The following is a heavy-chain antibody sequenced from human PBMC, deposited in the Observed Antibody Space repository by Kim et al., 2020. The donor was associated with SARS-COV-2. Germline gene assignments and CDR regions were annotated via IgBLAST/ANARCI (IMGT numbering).Heavy chain of an antibody. CDR1: GSSIGIGYY. D-gene: IGHD6-25*01. J-gene: IGHJ3*01. CDR2: ISHTGNT. Sequence: SETLSLTCTVSGSSIGIGYYWAWIRQPPGRGLEWIGSISHTGNTYSNPSLRGRISISVDTSKRQFSLNVTSVTAADTAVYSCARTQISGWVNSDVWGLGT. V-gene: IGHV4-38-2*02. CDR3: ARTQISGWVNSDV.